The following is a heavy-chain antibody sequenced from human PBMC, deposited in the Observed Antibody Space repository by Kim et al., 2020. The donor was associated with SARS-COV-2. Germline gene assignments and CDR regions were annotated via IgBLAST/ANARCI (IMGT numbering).Heavy chain of an antibody. Sequence: GGSLRLSCAASGFTFSSYWMHWVRQAPGKGLVWVSRINSDGSSTSYADSVKGRFTISRDNAKNTLYLQMNSLRAEDTAVYYCARVGDTGDYGDYWDYFDYWGQGTLVTVSS. CDR1: GFTFSSYW. D-gene: IGHD4-17*01. J-gene: IGHJ4*02. V-gene: IGHV3-74*01. CDR2: INSDGSST. CDR3: ARVGDTGDYGDYWDYFDY.